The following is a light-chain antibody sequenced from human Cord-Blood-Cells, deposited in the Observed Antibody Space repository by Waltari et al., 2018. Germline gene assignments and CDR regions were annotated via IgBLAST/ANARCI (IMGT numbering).Light chain of an antibody. CDR3: SSYTSSSRV. J-gene: IGLJ2*01. CDR2: DVS. V-gene: IGLV2-14*01. Sequence: QSALTQPASVSGSPGQSITISCTGTSSDVGGYNSASWYQQHPGKAPKLMIYDVSNRPSGVSNRFSGSKSGNTASLTISGLQAEDEADYYCSSYTSSSRVFGGGTKLTVL. CDR1: SSDVGGYNS.